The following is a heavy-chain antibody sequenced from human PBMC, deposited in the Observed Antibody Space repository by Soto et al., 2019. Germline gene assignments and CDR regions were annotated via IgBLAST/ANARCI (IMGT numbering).Heavy chain of an antibody. CDR3: ATDIYCSSTGCYDFEY. CDR1: GYTLTELS. V-gene: IGHV1-24*01. D-gene: IGHD2-2*01. Sequence: EASVKVSCKVSGYTLTELSMHWVRQAPGKGLEWMGGFDPEDGETIYAQKFQGRVTMTEDTSTDTAYMELSSLRSEDTAVYYCATDIYCSSTGCYDFEYWGQGTLVTVSS. CDR2: FDPEDGET. J-gene: IGHJ4*02.